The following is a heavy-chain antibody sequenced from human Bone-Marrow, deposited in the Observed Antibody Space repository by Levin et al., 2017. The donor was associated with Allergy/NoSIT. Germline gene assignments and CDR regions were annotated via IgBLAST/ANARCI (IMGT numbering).Heavy chain of an antibody. CDR1: GGSFNNYY. CDR2: ISHTGSA. CDR3: ASVRAESGTAGWFDP. D-gene: IGHD6-19*01. J-gene: IGHJ5*02. V-gene: IGHV4-34*01. Sequence: SQTLSLTCAVYGGSFNNYYWSWIRQPPQKGLEWIGEISHTGSANYNPSLKSRVTMSVHTSENQVSLKLSSVTAADTAVYYCASVRAESGTAGWFDPWGQGTLVTVSS.